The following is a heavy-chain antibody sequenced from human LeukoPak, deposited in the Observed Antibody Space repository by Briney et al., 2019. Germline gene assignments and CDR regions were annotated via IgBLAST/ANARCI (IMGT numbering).Heavy chain of an antibody. D-gene: IGHD5-12*01. CDR3: AREPSGYSGYDAVDY. CDR1: GFTFSSYS. CDR2: ISSSSSYI. Sequence: GGSLRLSCAASGFTFSSYSMNWVRQAPGKRLEWVSSISSSSSYIYYADSVKGRFTISRDNAKNSLYLQMNSLRAEDTAVYYFAREPSGYSGYDAVDYWGQGTLVTVSS. J-gene: IGHJ4*02. V-gene: IGHV3-21*01.